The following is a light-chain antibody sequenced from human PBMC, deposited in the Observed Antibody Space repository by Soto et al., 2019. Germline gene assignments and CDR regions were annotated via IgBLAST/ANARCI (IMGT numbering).Light chain of an antibody. CDR2: AAS. Sequence: DIQMTQSPSSLSASVGDTVTITCRASQGISSSLAWYQQKAGKVPDLLIYAASTSQSGVPSHFSGSGSGTDFTLTISSLQPEDVATYYCQEYHSPPFTFGPGTRVEIK. CDR3: QEYHSPPFT. V-gene: IGKV1-27*01. CDR1: QGISSS. J-gene: IGKJ3*01.